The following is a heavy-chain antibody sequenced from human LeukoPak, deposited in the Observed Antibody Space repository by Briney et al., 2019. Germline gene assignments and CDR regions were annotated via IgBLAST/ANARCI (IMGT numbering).Heavy chain of an antibody. Sequence: SETLSITCTVSGDSINSYYWSWIRQPPGKGLEWIGHIYYSGSTDYNPSLRSRVTISVDTSKNQFSLRLSSVTAADTAVYYCARDRSDGSGYYGYYFDYWGQGTLVSVSS. CDR1: GDSINSYY. CDR3: ARDRSDGSGYYGYYFDY. CDR2: IYYSGST. D-gene: IGHD3-22*01. V-gene: IGHV4-59*01. J-gene: IGHJ4*02.